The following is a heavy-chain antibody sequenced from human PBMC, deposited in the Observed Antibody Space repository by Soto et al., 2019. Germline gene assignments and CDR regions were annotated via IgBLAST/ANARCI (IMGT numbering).Heavy chain of an antibody. CDR2: ISYDGSNK. CDR1: GFTFSSYG. V-gene: IGHV3-30*18. J-gene: IGHJ3*02. CDR3: ANSHEGRAWRPDAFDI. D-gene: IGHD1-1*01. Sequence: GGSLRLSCAASGFTFSSYGMHWVRQAPGKGLEWVAVISYDGSNKYYADSVKGRFTISRDNSKNTLYLQMNSLRAEDTAVYYCANSHEGRAWRPDAFDIWGQGTMVTVSS.